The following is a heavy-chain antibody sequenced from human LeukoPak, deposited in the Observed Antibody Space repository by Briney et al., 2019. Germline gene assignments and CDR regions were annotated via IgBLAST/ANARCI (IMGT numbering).Heavy chain of an antibody. CDR3: ASVGRRDGYKTSYYFDY. Sequence: SETLSLTCTVSGGSISSGSYYWSWIRQPAGKGLEWIGRIYTSGGTNYNPSLKSRVTISVDTSKNQFSLKLSSVTAADTAVYYCASVGRRDGYKTSYYFDYWAREPWSPSPQ. CDR1: GGSISSGSYY. J-gene: IGHJ4*02. D-gene: IGHD5-24*01. V-gene: IGHV4-61*02. CDR2: IYTSGGT.